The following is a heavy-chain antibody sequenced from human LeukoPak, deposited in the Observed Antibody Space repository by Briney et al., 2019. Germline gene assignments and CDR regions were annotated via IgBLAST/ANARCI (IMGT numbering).Heavy chain of an antibody. V-gene: IGHV3-7*01. CDR2: INQDGSEK. Sequence: GGSLRLSCAASGFTFSRHWMTWVRQAPGEGLEWVANINQDGSEKFFADSVKGRFTISRDNAKNSLYLQMNSLRAEDTAVYYCAREMASDFDYWGRGTLVTVSS. CDR3: AREMASDFDY. CDR1: GFTFSRHW. D-gene: IGHD5-24*01. J-gene: IGHJ4*02.